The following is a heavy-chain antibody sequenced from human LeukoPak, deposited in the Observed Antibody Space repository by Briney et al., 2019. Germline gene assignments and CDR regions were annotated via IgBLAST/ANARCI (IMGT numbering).Heavy chain of an antibody. CDR3: ARCNTWYQSHYFDY. V-gene: IGHV3-7*01. Sequence: LPGGSLRLSCAASGFSFSSYWMSWVRQAPGKGLEWVADMKKDGSEKYYVDSVKGRFTISRDNAKNSLYLQMNSLRAEDTAVYYCARCNTWYQSHYFDYWSQGTLVTVSS. D-gene: IGHD6-13*01. J-gene: IGHJ4*02. CDR2: MKKDGSEK. CDR1: GFSFSSYW.